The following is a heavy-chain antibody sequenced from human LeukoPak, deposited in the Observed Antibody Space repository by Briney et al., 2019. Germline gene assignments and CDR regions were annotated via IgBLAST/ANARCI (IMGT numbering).Heavy chain of an antibody. CDR3: ARRGRRGYSGYDLLDY. Sequence: GESLKISCKGSGYSFTSYWIGWVRQMPRKGLEWMGIIYPGDSDTRYSPPFQGQVTISADKSISTAYLQWSSLKASDTAMYYCARRGRRGYSGYDLLDYWGQGTLVTVSS. CDR1: GYSFTSYW. V-gene: IGHV5-51*01. CDR2: IYPGDSDT. D-gene: IGHD5-12*01. J-gene: IGHJ4*02.